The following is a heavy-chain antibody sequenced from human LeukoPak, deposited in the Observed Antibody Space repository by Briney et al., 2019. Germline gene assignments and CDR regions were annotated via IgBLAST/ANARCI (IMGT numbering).Heavy chain of an antibody. CDR3: ASNIVVVVAATAGAFDI. CDR2: ISYDGSNK. Sequence: PGGSLRLSCAASGFTFSSYSMNWVRQAPGKGLEWVAVISYDGSNKYYADSVKGRFTISRDNSKNTLYLQMNSLRAEDTAVYYCASNIVVVVAATAGAFDIWGQGTMVTVSS. CDR1: GFTFSSYS. J-gene: IGHJ3*02. D-gene: IGHD2-15*01. V-gene: IGHV3-30*03.